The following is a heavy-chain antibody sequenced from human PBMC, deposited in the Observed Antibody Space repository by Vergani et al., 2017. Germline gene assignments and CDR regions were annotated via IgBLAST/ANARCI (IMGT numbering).Heavy chain of an antibody. J-gene: IGHJ5*02. Sequence: EVQLVESGGGLVQPGGSLRLSCAASGFTFSSYEMNWVRQAPGKGLEWVSFISSSGSTIYYADSVKGRFTISRDNAKNSLYLQMNSLRAEDTAVYYCARDRGYSYAQELCWFDPWGQGTLVTVSS. CDR3: ARDRGYSYAQELCWFDP. V-gene: IGHV3-48*03. CDR1: GFTFSSYE. CDR2: ISSSGSTI. D-gene: IGHD5-18*01.